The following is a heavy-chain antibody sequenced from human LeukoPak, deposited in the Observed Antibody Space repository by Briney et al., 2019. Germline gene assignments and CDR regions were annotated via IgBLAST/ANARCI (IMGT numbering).Heavy chain of an antibody. V-gene: IGHV1-2*02. D-gene: IGHD3-3*01. Sequence: ASAKVSCKTSGYTFTGYYMHWVRQAPGHGLEWMGWINPNSGGTNYAQKFQGRVTMTRDTSISTAYMELSRLRSDDTAVYYCARDLIFGVVSGWFDPWGQGTLVTVSS. CDR2: INPNSGGT. J-gene: IGHJ5*02. CDR3: ARDLIFGVVSGWFDP. CDR1: GYTFTGYY.